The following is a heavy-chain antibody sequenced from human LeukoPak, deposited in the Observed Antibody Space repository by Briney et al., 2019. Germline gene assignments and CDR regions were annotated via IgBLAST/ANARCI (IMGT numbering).Heavy chain of an antibody. Sequence: PSETLSLTCTVSDGSISSSTYYWGWIRQPPGKGLEWIGNLYYSGSTYYNPSLKSRVTISVDTSKNQFSLKLSSVTAADTAVYYCARQAISGYDPPPFGSWGQGTLVTVSS. V-gene: IGHV4-39*01. CDR3: ARQAISGYDPPPFGS. D-gene: IGHD5-12*01. J-gene: IGHJ4*02. CDR2: LYYSGST. CDR1: DGSISSSTYY.